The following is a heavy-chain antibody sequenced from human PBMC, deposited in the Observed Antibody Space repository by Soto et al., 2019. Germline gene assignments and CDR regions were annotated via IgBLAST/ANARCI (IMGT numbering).Heavy chain of an antibody. CDR3: AKDNFLSTSCFRLYNWFDP. CDR1: GFTFSSYG. Sequence: QVQLVESGGGVVQPGRSLRLSCVASGFTFSSYGMHWVRQAPGKGLEWVEVIAYDGSNKYYADSVKGRFSISRDNSKNTRYLQMISLRAENTAVYYCAKDNFLSTSCFRLYNWFDPWGQGTLVTVSS. D-gene: IGHD2-2*01. V-gene: IGHV3-30*18. J-gene: IGHJ5*02. CDR2: IAYDGSNK.